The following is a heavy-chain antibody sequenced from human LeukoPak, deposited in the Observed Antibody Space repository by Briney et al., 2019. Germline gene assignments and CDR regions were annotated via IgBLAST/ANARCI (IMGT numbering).Heavy chain of an antibody. Sequence: GGSLRLSCAASGFTFSSYAMTWVRQAPGKGLEWVSAIGDSGGNTYYADSVKGRFTISRDNSKNTLFLQMNSLRAEDTAIYYCAKDSGSFDYWGQGTLVTVSS. CDR3: AKDSGSFDY. CDR1: GFTFSSYA. V-gene: IGHV3-23*01. J-gene: IGHJ4*02. CDR2: IGDSGGNT.